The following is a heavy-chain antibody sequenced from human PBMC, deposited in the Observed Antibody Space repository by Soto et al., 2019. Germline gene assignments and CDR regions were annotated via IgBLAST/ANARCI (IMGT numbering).Heavy chain of an antibody. CDR1: GGSISSSSYY. CDR3: ARGPSKTPHYYYYYYMDV. D-gene: IGHD4-4*01. Sequence: QLQLQESGPGLVKPSETLSLTCTVSGGSISSSSYYWGWIRQPPGKGLEWIGSIYYSGSTYYNPSLKSRVTISVDTSKYQFSLKLSSVTAADTAVYYCARGPSKTPHYYYYYYMDVWGKGTTVTVSS. V-gene: IGHV4-39*01. J-gene: IGHJ6*03. CDR2: IYYSGST.